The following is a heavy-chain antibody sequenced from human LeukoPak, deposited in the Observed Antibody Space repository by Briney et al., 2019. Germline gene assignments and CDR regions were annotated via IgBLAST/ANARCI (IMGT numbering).Heavy chain of an antibody. CDR2: INHSGST. Sequence: SETLSLTCAVYSGSFSGCYWSWIRQPPGKGLEWIGEINHSGSTNYNPSLKSRVTISVDTSKNQFSLNLSSVTAADTAVYYCARAVSRFDPWGQGTLVTVSS. D-gene: IGHD2/OR15-2a*01. CDR3: ARAVSRFDP. J-gene: IGHJ5*02. CDR1: SGSFSGCY. V-gene: IGHV4-34*01.